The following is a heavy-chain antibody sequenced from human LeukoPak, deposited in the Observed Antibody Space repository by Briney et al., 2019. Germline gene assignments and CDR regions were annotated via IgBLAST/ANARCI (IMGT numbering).Heavy chain of an antibody. J-gene: IGHJ5*02. CDR2: INRDGNEK. V-gene: IGHV3-7*02. Sequence: GRCLRLACAASGFTLSKYWMSWVSQAAGKGLGWVANINRDGNEKYYQDSVKGRFATSKDNAKNSLYLQMNSLRAEDTSLYYCARVFVGGPNWFDPWGQGTLVTVSS. CDR3: ARVFVGGPNWFDP. CDR1: GFTLSKYW. D-gene: IGHD3-16*01.